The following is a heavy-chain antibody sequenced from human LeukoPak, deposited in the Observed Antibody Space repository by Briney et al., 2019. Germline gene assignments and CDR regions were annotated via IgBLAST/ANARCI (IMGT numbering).Heavy chain of an antibody. Sequence: GASVKVSCKASGGTFSSYAISWVRQAPGQGLEWMGGIIPIFGTANYAQKFQGRVTITADKSTSTAYMELSSLRSEDTAVYYCASAYSSGWKYYYYYMDVWGKGTTVTISS. CDR3: ASAYSSGWKYYYYYMDV. V-gene: IGHV1-69*06. CDR1: GGTFSSYA. J-gene: IGHJ6*03. D-gene: IGHD6-19*01. CDR2: IIPIFGTA.